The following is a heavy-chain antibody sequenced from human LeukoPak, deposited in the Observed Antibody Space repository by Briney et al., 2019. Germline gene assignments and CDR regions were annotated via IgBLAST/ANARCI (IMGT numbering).Heavy chain of an antibody. D-gene: IGHD3-22*01. CDR1: GGSISSSSYY. Sequence: SETLSLTSTVSGGSISSSSYYWGWIRQPPGKGLEWIGSIYYSGSTYYNPSLKSRVTISVDTSKNQFSLKLSSVTAADTAVYYCARTRRYYDSSGYPVWGQGTTVTVSS. J-gene: IGHJ6*02. CDR2: IYYSGST. V-gene: IGHV4-39*01. CDR3: ARTRRYYDSSGYPV.